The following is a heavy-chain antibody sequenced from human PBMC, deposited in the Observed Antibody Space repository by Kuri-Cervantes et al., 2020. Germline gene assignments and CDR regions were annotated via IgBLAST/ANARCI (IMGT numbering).Heavy chain of an antibody. V-gene: IGHV3-7*01. CDR3: ARDVSGHFDY. Sequence: GESLKISCAASGFTFSSYGMSWVRQAPGKGLEWVAIIKQDGSEKYYVDSVKGRFTISRDNAKNSLYLQMNSLRAEDTAVYYCARDVSGHFDYWGQGTLVTVSS. CDR1: GFTFSSYG. D-gene: IGHD5/OR15-5a*01. CDR2: IKQDGSEK. J-gene: IGHJ4*02.